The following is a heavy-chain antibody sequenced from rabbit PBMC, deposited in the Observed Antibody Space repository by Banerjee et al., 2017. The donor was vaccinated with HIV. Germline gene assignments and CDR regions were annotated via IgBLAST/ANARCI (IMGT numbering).Heavy chain of an antibody. Sequence: EESGGDLVKPEGSLTLTCPASGFDFSSYGVSWARQAPGKGLEWIGYITYGGSTFYASWAKGRFTISRTSTTVDLKMTSLTAADTATYFCARSYPGYAGDAYANNAFDLWGQGTLVTVS. CDR2: ITYGGST. CDR3: ARSYPGYAGDAYANNAFDL. J-gene: IGHJ3*01. CDR1: GFDFSSYG. D-gene: IGHD6-1*01. V-gene: IGHV1S36*01.